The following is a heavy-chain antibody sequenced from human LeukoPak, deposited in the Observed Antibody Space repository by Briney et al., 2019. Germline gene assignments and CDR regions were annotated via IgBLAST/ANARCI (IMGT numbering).Heavy chain of an antibody. D-gene: IGHD3-3*01. CDR2: IYYSGST. J-gene: IGHJ4*02. Sequence: SETLSLTCTVSGGSISSSSYYWGWIRQPPGKRLEWIGSIYYSGSTYYNPSLKSRVTMSVDTPMNEVSLKLTSVTAADTAVYFCARGGGTNDDFWSGYAYSFDYWGQGALVTVSS. V-gene: IGHV4-39*07. CDR3: ARGGGTNDDFWSGYAYSFDY. CDR1: GGSISSSSYY.